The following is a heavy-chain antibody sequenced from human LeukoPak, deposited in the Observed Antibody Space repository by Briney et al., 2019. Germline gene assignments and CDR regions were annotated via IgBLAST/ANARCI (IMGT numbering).Heavy chain of an antibody. CDR1: GFTFSSYA. V-gene: IGHV3-23*01. Sequence: GGSLRLSCAASGFTFSSYAMSWVRQAPGKGLEWVSAISGSGGSTYYADSLKGRFTISRDNSKNTLYLQMNSLRAEDTAVYYCAKEQSAYSGYDAFDYWGQGTLVTVSS. CDR2: ISGSGGST. D-gene: IGHD5-12*01. CDR3: AKEQSAYSGYDAFDY. J-gene: IGHJ4*02.